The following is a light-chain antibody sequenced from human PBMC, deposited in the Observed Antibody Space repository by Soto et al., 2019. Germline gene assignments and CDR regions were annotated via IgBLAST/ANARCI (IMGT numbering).Light chain of an antibody. CDR3: QQANSFPRT. CDR2: AAS. V-gene: IGKV1D-12*01. J-gene: IGKJ1*01. CDR1: QAISTW. Sequence: DIQMTQSPSSVSASVGDRVTITCRASQAISTWLAWYQQKPGKAPKLPIYAASNLQTGVPSRFIRSGSGTDFSRTISSLQPEDFATYYCQQANSFPRTFGQGAKVEIK.